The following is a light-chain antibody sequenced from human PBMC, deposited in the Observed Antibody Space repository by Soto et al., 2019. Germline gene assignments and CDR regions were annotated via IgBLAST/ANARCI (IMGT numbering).Light chain of an antibody. CDR2: EVS. V-gene: IGLV2-14*01. CDR1: SSDGGGYNY. J-gene: IGLJ2*01. CDR3: SSYTSSSTLV. Sequence: QSALTQPASVSGSPGQSITISCTGTSSDGGGYNYVSWYQQHPGIAPKLMISEVSNQPSGVSNRFSGSKSGNTASLTISGLQAEDEADYYCSSYTSSSTLVFGGGTKLTVL.